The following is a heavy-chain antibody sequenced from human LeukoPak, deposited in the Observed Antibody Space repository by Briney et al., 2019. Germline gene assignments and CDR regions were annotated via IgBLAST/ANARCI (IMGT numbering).Heavy chain of an antibody. Sequence: GGSLRLSCAASGFTFSSYSMNWVRQAPGKGLEWVSSISSSSSYIYYADSVKGRFTTSRDNAKNSLYLQMNSLRAEDTAVYYCARADLWFGLGMDVWGQGTTVTVSS. CDR3: ARADLWFGLGMDV. CDR2: ISSSSSYI. V-gene: IGHV3-21*01. CDR1: GFTFSSYS. D-gene: IGHD3-10*01. J-gene: IGHJ6*02.